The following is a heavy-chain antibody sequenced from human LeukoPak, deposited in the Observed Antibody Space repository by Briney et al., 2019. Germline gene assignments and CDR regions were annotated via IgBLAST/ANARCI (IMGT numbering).Heavy chain of an antibody. Sequence: PSETLSHTCTVSGGSISGYYWSWIRQPPGKGLEWIGYIYYSGSTNYNPSLKSRVTISVDTSKNQFSLKLSSVTAADTAVYYCARVDVDYDILTGYYKAPLSFDYWGQGTLVTVSS. CDR2: IYYSGST. D-gene: IGHD3-9*01. V-gene: IGHV4-59*01. CDR1: GGSISGYY. J-gene: IGHJ4*02. CDR3: ARVDVDYDILTGYYKAPLSFDY.